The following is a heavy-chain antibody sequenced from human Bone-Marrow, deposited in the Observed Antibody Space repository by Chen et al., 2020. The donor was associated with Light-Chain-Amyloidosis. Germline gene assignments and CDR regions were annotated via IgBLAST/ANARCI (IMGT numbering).Heavy chain of an antibody. CDR2: IRQSGTEK. CDR3: ARSPTGASQAFDI. D-gene: IGHD4-17*01. J-gene: IGHJ3*02. CDR1: GFTFSNYW. Sequence: EVQLVESGGGLVQPGGSLRLSCVASGFTFSNYWMNWVRQAPGAGLERVANIRQSGTEKNYVDSVEDRFTISRDNAKNSMYLQINSLRVDDTAVYYCARSPTGASQAFDIWGQGTTVIVS. V-gene: IGHV3-7*01.